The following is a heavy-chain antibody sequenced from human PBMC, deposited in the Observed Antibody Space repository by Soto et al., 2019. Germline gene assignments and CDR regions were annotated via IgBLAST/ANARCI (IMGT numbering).Heavy chain of an antibody. Sequence: QVQLVQSGAEVKEPGSSVRISCKASGDTFDTYAFTWVRQAPGQGLEWLGGVIPVFDTAHYAQHFQGRVTSAADEFSSTAYLELRSLRPEDTAVYYCARGLGASTRDRECSRHTCYVAGGYWGQGTLVTVSS. D-gene: IGHD2-2*01. CDR1: GDTFDTYA. V-gene: IGHV1-69*01. CDR2: VIPVFDTA. J-gene: IGHJ4*02. CDR3: ARGLGASTRDRECSRHTCYVAGGY.